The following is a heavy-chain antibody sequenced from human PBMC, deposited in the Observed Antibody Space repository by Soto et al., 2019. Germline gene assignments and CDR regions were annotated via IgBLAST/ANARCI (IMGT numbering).Heavy chain of an antibody. Sequence: SETLSLTCTVSGGSINAFFWSWVRQPPGKGLESIGYIFYSGSTNYNPSLKSRVTISLDTSKTQFSLNLTSVTAADTAVYYCATQTGLYYYGMDVWGQGTTVTVSS. J-gene: IGHJ6*02. CDR2: IFYSGST. V-gene: IGHV4-59*01. CDR3: ATQTGLYYYGMDV. CDR1: GGSINAFF.